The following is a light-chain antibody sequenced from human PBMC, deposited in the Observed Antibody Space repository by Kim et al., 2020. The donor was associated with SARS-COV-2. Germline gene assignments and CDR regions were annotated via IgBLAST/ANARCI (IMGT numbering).Light chain of an antibody. Sequence: DSQLTQSPSFLSASVGDRVTITCRASQGISSYLAWYQQKPGKAPKLLIYAASTLQSGVPSRFSGSGSGTEFTLTISSLQPEDFATYYCQQLNSYLALTFGGGTKVDIK. CDR1: QGISSY. J-gene: IGKJ4*01. V-gene: IGKV1-9*01. CDR3: QQLNSYLALT. CDR2: AAS.